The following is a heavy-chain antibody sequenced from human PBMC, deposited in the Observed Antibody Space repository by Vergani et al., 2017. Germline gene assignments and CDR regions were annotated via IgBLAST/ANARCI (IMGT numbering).Heavy chain of an antibody. CDR1: GFIFNNYA. V-gene: IGHV3-23*01. CDR2: ISGSGGST. Sequence: HLLESGGGLVQPGGSLRLSCAASGFIFNNYAMNWVRQAPGKGLEWVSGISGSGGSTYYAGSVKGRFTISRDSSKNTLYLQMNSLSAGDTAVYYCAKANPRNSGYDYLYYYHAMDVWGQGTTVTVSS. J-gene: IGHJ6*02. D-gene: IGHD5-12*01. CDR3: AKANPRNSGYDYLYYYHAMDV.